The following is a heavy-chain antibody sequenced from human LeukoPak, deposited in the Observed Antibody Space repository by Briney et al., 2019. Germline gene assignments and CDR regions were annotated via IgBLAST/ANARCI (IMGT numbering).Heavy chain of an antibody. V-gene: IGHV4-30-2*01. Sequence: SQTLSLTFTVSGGSISSGGYYWSWFRQPPGKGLEWIGYTFYRGTTYYNPSLKSRVTISLDRSKNQFSLNMSSVTAADTAMYYGARGKGYDSPSGAFDIWGQGAMVTVSS. CDR3: ARGKGYDSPSGAFDI. CDR1: GGSISSGGYY. J-gene: IGHJ3*02. D-gene: IGHD3-9*01. CDR2: TFYRGTT.